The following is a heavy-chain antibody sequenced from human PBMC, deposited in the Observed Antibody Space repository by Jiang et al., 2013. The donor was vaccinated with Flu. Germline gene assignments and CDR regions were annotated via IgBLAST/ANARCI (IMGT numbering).Heavy chain of an antibody. CDR1: GFTFSSYA. J-gene: IGHJ3*02. D-gene: IGHD3-22*01. V-gene: IGHV3-30*07. CDR2: ISYDGSNK. Sequence: QLLESGGGVVQPGRSLRLSCAASGFTFSSYAMHWVRQAPGKGLEWVAVISYDGSNKYYADSVKGRFTISRDNSKNTLYLQMNSLRAEDTAVYYCARPLYDSSGFDAFDIWGQGTMVTVSS. CDR3: ARPLYDSSGFDAFDI.